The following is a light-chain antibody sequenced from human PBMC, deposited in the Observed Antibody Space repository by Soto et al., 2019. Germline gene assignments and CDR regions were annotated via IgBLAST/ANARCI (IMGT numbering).Light chain of an antibody. Sequence: EIVMAQSPATLSVSPGERATLSCRASQSVSSNLAWYQQKRGQAPRLLIYGASSRATGIPARFSGSGSGTEFTLTIGSLQSDDFAVYYCQQRSNWPPFGQGTRLEIK. J-gene: IGKJ5*01. CDR1: QSVSSN. CDR2: GAS. CDR3: QQRSNWPP. V-gene: IGKV3-15*01.